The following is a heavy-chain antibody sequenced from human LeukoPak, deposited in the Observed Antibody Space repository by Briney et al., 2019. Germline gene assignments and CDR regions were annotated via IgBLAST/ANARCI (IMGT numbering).Heavy chain of an antibody. CDR1: GGSISSGSGSNY. Sequence: PSETLSLTCTVSGGSISSGSGSNYWGWIRQPPGKGLEWIGSISYSGSTYYNPSLRSRVTISVDTSKNQFSLKLSSVTAADTAVYYCARAYFDQANWFDPWGQGTLVTVSS. CDR3: ARAYFDQANWFDP. J-gene: IGHJ5*02. CDR2: ISYSGST. D-gene: IGHD3-9*01. V-gene: IGHV4-39*07.